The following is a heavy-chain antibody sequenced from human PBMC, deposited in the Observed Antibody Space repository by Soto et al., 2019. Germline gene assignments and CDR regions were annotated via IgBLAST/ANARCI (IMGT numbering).Heavy chain of an antibody. CDR1: GGSVSTGSYD. Sequence: SETLSLTCTVSGGSVSTGSYDWSWIRQPPGKGLEWIGKIFFTGSAHYNPSLRNRVTMSVDTSKDQYSLTLTSVTAADTAVYYCARDGHGMDVWGQGTTVTVS. CDR3: ARDGHGMDV. V-gene: IGHV4-61*01. J-gene: IGHJ6*02. CDR2: IFFTGSA.